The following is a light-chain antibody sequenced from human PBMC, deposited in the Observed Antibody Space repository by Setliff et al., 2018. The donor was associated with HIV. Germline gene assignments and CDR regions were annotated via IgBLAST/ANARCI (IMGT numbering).Light chain of an antibody. J-gene: IGLJ3*02. CDR2: DNH. V-gene: IGLV1-44*01. Sequence: ALTQPPSASGTPGQRVTISCSGSDSNIGSDAVSWYQQLPGTAPKLLIYDNHQRPSGVADRFSGSQSGTSASLAITGPQSDDEADYYCAAWDVSLNGLVFGGGTK. CDR3: AAWDVSLNGLV. CDR1: DSNIGSDA.